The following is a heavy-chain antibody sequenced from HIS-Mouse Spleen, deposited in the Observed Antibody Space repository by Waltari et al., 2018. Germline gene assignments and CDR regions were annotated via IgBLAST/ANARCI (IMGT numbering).Heavy chain of an antibody. J-gene: IGHJ4*02. CDR2: ISYDGSNK. V-gene: IGHV3-30*18. CDR3: AKASSGWLDY. D-gene: IGHD6-19*01. Sequence: QVQLVESGGGVVQPGRSLRLSCAASGFTFSSYGMHWVRQAPGKGLEWVAVISYDGSNKYYADSVKGRFSISRDNSKNTLYLQMNSLRAEDTAVYYCAKASSGWLDYLGQGTLVTVSS. CDR1: GFTFSSYG.